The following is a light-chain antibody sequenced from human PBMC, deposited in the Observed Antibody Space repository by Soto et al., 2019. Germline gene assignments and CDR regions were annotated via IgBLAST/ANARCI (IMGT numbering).Light chain of an antibody. CDR1: QSVSSY. CDR2: DAS. V-gene: IGKV3-11*01. J-gene: IGKJ1*01. CDR3: QQRSNWPRT. Sequence: EIVLTQSPATLSLSPGERATLSCRASQSVSSYLAWYQQKPGQAPRLLIYDASNRATGIPARFSGSGSGTDFTLPISSLEPEDFSVYYRQQRSNWPRTFGQGTKVEIK.